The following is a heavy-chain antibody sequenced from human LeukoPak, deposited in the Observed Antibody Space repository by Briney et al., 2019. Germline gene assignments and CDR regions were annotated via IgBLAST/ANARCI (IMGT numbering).Heavy chain of an antibody. D-gene: IGHD2/OR15-2a*01. J-gene: IGHJ4*02. Sequence: GGSLRLSCAASGFTFSNYAMNWVRQAPGKGLEWVSLISGSTGSTYYADSVKGRFSISRDNSKNTVYLQMNSLRVEDTAIYYCAKERASRGPADYWGQGTLVTVSS. V-gene: IGHV3-23*01. CDR1: GFTFSNYA. CDR3: AKERASRGPADY. CDR2: ISGSTGST.